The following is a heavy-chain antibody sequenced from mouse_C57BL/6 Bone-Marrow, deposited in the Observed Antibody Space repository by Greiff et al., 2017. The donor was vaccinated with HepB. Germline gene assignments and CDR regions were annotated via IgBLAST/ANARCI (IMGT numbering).Heavy chain of an antibody. Sequence: QVQLQQPGAELVRPGTSVKLSCKASGYTFTSYWMHWVKQRPGQGLEWIGVIDPSDSYTNYNQKFKGKATLTVDTSSSTAYMQLSSLTSEDSAVYYCAREGIRGYEGYWGQGTTLTVSS. J-gene: IGHJ2*01. CDR2: IDPSDSYT. V-gene: IGHV1-59*01. CDR3: AREGIRGYEGY. D-gene: IGHD2-2*01. CDR1: GYTFTSYW.